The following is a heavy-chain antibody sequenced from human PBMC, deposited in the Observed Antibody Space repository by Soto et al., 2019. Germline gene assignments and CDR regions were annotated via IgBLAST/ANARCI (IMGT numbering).Heavy chain of an antibody. D-gene: IGHD3-16*02. Sequence: GAAVKLCCEASGYSFTGCYMHWGRQAPGQGLEWMGWINPHSGVTHYAQKFPVRVTMTRYTSISTAYLELSRPRSDDTAVDYCARSSGGVFGIIIEGPSWLAPWGQGSLGTGST. CDR3: ARSSGGVFGIIIEGPSWLAP. CDR1: GYSFTGCY. J-gene: IGHJ5*02. V-gene: IGHV1-2*02. CDR2: INPHSGVT.